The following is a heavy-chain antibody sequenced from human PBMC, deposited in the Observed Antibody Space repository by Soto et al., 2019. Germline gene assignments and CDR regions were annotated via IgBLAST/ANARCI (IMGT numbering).Heavy chain of an antibody. D-gene: IGHD5-12*01. CDR1: CASVAGGSYY. Sequence: PSETVSLTCSFSCASVAGGSYYWSWVRQPPGKGLEWIGYIPSRGRPFYNPSLTSRGTISADTSKNQLSLQLTSVTAADTAVYYCARDTYSGYDFGLWGQGTLVTVSS. CDR2: IPSRGRP. V-gene: IGHV4-30-4*01. J-gene: IGHJ5*02. CDR3: ARDTYSGYDFGL.